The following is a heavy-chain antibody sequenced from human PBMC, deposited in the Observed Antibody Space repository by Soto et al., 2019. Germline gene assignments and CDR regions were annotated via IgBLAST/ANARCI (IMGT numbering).Heavy chain of an antibody. CDR3: ARHPLHRVGASISAFDI. CDR2: IYFSGNT. J-gene: IGHJ3*02. V-gene: IGHV4-39*01. D-gene: IGHD1-26*01. Sequence: GKGLEWIGSIYFSGNTYYNPSLKSRVTISVDTSKNQFSLNLNSVTAADTAVYYCARHPLHRVGASISAFDIWGQATVVT.